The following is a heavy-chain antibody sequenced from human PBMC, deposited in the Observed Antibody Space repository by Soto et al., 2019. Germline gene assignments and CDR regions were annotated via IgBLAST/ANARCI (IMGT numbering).Heavy chain of an antibody. V-gene: IGHV3-48*03. CDR2: ISGSGTST. CDR1: GFSFSSCE. Sequence: LRLSCAASGFSFSSCEMSWVRQAPGKGLEWVSYISGSGTSTQYSDSVKGRFTISRDNAKNSLHLQMNSLGAEDTAVYYCASKIVTPGYHYYDYWGQGTLVTVSS. D-gene: IGHD3-9*01. CDR3: ASKIVTPGYHYYDY. J-gene: IGHJ4*02.